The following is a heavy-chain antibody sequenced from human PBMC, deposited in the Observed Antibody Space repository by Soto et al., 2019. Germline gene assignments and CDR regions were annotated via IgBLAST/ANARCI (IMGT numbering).Heavy chain of an antibody. D-gene: IGHD2-15*01. V-gene: IGHV3-74*01. CDR2: INSDGSST. CDR3: ARDLVDCSGGSCYLPVNWFDP. Sequence: GALRLSCAASGFTFSSYWMHWVRQAPGKGLVWVSRINSDGSSTSYADSVKGRFTISRDNAKNTLYLQMNSLRAEDTAVYYCARDLVDCSGGSCYLPVNWFDPWGQGTLVTVSS. J-gene: IGHJ5*02. CDR1: GFTFSSYW.